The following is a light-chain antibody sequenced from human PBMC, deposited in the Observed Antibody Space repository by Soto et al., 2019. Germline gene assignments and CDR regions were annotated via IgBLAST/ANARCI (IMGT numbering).Light chain of an antibody. Sequence: QSALTQPPSLSGTPGQRVTISCSGSSSNIAGNTVHWYQHLPGTAPKLLIYINDQRPSGVPGRFSASTSGTSASLAISGLQSDDEADCYCATWDDDLNAAVFGGGTQLTVL. CDR2: IND. V-gene: IGLV1-44*01. CDR1: SSNIAGNT. J-gene: IGLJ7*01. CDR3: ATWDDDLNAAV.